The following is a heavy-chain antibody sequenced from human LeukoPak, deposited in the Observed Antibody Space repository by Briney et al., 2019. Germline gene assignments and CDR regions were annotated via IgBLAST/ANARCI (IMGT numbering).Heavy chain of an antibody. J-gene: IGHJ4*02. V-gene: IGHV3-23*01. Sequence: GGSLRLSCAASGFAFSSNVMSWVRQAPGKGLGWVSGISGSGGSTYYADSVKGRFTISRDNSKSTLYLQMNSLRAEDTAVYYCASPGPYYSETSGYLVFWGQGILVTVSS. CDR3: ASPGPYYSETSGYLVF. D-gene: IGHD3-22*01. CDR2: ISGSGGST. CDR1: GFAFSSNV.